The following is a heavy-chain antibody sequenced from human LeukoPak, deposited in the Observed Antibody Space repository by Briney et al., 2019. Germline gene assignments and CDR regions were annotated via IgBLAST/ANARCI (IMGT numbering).Heavy chain of an antibody. Sequence: SETLSLTCAVYGGSFSGYYWSWIRQPPGKGLEWIGEINHSGSTNYNPSLKSRVTISVDTSKNQFSLKLSSVTAADTAVYYCAREGSATTSAYWGQGTLVTVSS. V-gene: IGHV4-34*01. D-gene: IGHD4-17*01. CDR1: GGSFSGYY. J-gene: IGHJ4*02. CDR2: INHSGST. CDR3: AREGSATTSAY.